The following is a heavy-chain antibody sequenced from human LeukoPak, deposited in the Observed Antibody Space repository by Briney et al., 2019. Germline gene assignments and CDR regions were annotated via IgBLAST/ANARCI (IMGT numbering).Heavy chain of an antibody. Sequence: SVKVSCKASGGTFSSYAISWVRQAPGQGLEWMGGIIPIFGTANYAQKFQGRVTITADGSTSTAYMELSSLRSEDTAVYYCARDSYDILTGRPLHFDYWGQGTLVTVSS. J-gene: IGHJ4*02. CDR3: ARDSYDILTGRPLHFDY. V-gene: IGHV1-69*13. CDR1: GGTFSSYA. CDR2: IIPIFGTA. D-gene: IGHD3-9*01.